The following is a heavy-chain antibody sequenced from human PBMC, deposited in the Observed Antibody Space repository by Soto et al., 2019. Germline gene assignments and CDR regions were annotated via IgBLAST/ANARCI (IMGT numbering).Heavy chain of an antibody. CDR3: ARDWGPNYGDYVFHYYGMDV. D-gene: IGHD4-17*01. CDR1: GGSISSYY. J-gene: IGHJ6*02. Sequence: SETLSLTCTVSGGSISSYYWSWIRQPTGKGLEWIGYIYYSGSTNYNPSLKSRVTISVDTSKNQFSLKLSSVTAADTAVYYCARDWGPNYGDYVFHYYGMDVWGQGTTVTVSS. V-gene: IGHV4-59*01. CDR2: IYYSGST.